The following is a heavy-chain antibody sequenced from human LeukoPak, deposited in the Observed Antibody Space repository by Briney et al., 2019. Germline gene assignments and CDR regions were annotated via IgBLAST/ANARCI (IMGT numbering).Heavy chain of an antibody. CDR1: GGSFSGYY. Sequence: PSETLSLTCAVYGGSFSGYYWSWIRQPLGKGLEWIGEINHSGSTNYNPSLKSRVTISVDTSKNQFSLKLSSVTAADTAVYYCARSPCSSISCYYYYGTDVWGQGTTVTVSS. D-gene: IGHD2-2*01. CDR2: INHSGST. CDR3: ARSPCSSISCYYYYGTDV. V-gene: IGHV4-34*01. J-gene: IGHJ6*02.